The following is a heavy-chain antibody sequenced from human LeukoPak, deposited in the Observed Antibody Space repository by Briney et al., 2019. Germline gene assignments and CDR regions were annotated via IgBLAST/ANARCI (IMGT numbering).Heavy chain of an antibody. J-gene: IGHJ5*02. CDR2: ISGSSTYP. CDR3: ASGSGSYYPFDL. V-gene: IGHV3-11*03. CDR1: GFTFSDYY. D-gene: IGHD3-10*01. Sequence: GGSLRLSCAASGFTFSDYYMSWIRQAPAMGPLWVSYISGSSTYPTYADSVKGRFTISRDNAKKSLYLQLTSLRAEDTALYYCASGSGSYYPFDLWGQGTLVTVSS.